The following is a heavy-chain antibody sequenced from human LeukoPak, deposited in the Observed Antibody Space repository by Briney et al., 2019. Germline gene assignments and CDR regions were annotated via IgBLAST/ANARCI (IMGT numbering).Heavy chain of an antibody. J-gene: IGHJ5*02. CDR3: AREAPGVVVVAATHWFDP. V-gene: IGHV1-69*04. CDR1: GGTFSSYA. CDR2: IIPILGIA. D-gene: IGHD2-15*01. Sequence: ASVKVSCKASGGTFSSYAISWVRQAPGQGLEWMGRIIPILGIANYAQKFQGRVTITADKSTSTAYMELSSLRSEDTAVYYCAREAPGVVVVAATHWFDPWGQGTLVTVSS.